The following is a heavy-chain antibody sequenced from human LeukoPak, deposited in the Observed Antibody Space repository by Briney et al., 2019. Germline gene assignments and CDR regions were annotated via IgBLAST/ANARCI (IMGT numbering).Heavy chain of an antibody. D-gene: IGHD3-16*01. Sequence: ASVKVSCKASGYTFTGYYMHWVRQAPGQGLEWMGWINPNSGGTNYAQKFQGRVTMTRDTSISTAYMELSRLRSDDTAVYYCARASGGGNWFDPWGQGTLVTVSS. CDR3: ARASGGGNWFDP. CDR2: INPNSGGT. J-gene: IGHJ5*02. CDR1: GYTFTGYY. V-gene: IGHV1-2*02.